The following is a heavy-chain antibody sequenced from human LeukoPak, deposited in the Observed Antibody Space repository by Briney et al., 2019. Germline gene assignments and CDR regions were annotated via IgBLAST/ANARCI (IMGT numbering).Heavy chain of an antibody. CDR1: GFTFSGYW. J-gene: IGHJ4*02. D-gene: IGHD2-2*01. V-gene: IGHV3-74*01. CDR3: ARICSTTDCLISA. Sequence: PGGSPRLSCAASGFTFSGYWMHWVRQAPGKGLVWVARISTDGSYTSYADCVKGRFTISRDNAKNTVYLQMSSLRAEDTAIYYCARICSTTDCLISAWGQGTLVTVSS. CDR2: ISTDGSYT.